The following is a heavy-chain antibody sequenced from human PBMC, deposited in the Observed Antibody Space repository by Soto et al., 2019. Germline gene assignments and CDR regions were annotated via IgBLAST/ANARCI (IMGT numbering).Heavy chain of an antibody. CDR3: AKGGSFFRPSRGYFDY. D-gene: IGHD2-15*01. Sequence: SVKASCKASGFTFTGHYIHWVRQAPGQGLEWMGWINPNSGGTSYAQKFQGRVTMTRDTSITTAYMELSRLRYDDTPVYDCAKGGSFFRPSRGYFDYWGRGTLVTVSS. CDR1: GFTFTGHY. V-gene: IGHV1-2*02. J-gene: IGHJ4*02. CDR2: INPNSGGT.